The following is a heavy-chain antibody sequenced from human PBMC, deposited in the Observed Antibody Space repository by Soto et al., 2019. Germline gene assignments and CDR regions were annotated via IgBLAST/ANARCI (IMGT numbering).Heavy chain of an antibody. Sequence: SETLSLTCTVSGGSISSYYWSWIRQPPGKGLEWIGYIYYSGSTNYNPSLKSRVTISVDTSKNQFSLKLSSVTAADTAVYYCARDDGEYSGYFNYWGQGTLVTVSS. D-gene: IGHD5-12*01. CDR2: IYYSGST. V-gene: IGHV4-59*01. CDR3: ARDDGEYSGYFNY. CDR1: GGSISSYY. J-gene: IGHJ4*02.